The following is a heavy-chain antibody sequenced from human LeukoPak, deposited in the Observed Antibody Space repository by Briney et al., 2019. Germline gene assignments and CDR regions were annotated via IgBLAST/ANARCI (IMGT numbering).Heavy chain of an antibody. V-gene: IGHV1-69*05. Sequence: SVKVSCKASGGTFSSYAISWVRQAPGQGLEWMGRIIPIFGTANYAQKFQGRVTITMDESTSTAYMELSSLRSEDTAVYYCARDRYYDSSGYYYWGQGTLVTVSS. CDR3: ARDRYYDSSGYYY. J-gene: IGHJ4*02. CDR2: IIPIFGTA. CDR1: GGTFSSYA. D-gene: IGHD3-22*01.